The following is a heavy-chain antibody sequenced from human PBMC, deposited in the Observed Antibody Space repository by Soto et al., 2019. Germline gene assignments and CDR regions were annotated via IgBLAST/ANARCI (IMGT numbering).Heavy chain of an antibody. CDR2: IYHSGST. V-gene: IGHV4-4*02. CDR1: GGSISIDNW. J-gene: IGHJ5*02. Sequence: SETLSLTCAVSGGSISIDNWWSWVRQSPGKGLEWIGEIYHSGSTNYNPSLKSRVSISVDKSKNRFSLKLSSVTAADTAVYYCATNPHYFASAWGQGTLVTVSS. D-gene: IGHD3-10*01. CDR3: ATNPHYFASA.